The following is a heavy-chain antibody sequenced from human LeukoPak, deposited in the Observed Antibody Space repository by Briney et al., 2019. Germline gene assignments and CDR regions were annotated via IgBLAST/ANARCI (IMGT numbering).Heavy chain of an antibody. Sequence: GGSLRLSCAASGFTVSSNYMSWVRQAPGRGLEWVSAISGSGSSTYYADSVKGRFTISRDNSKNTLYLQMNSLRAEDTAVYYCAASVWFGELIDSPWGQGTLVTVSS. CDR1: GFTVSSNY. D-gene: IGHD3-10*01. CDR2: ISGSGSST. CDR3: AASVWFGELIDSP. J-gene: IGHJ5*02. V-gene: IGHV3-23*01.